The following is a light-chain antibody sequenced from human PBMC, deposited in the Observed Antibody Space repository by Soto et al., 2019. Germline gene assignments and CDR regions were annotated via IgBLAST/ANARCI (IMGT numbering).Light chain of an antibody. Sequence: DIQMTQSPSTLSAFVGGRVPISCRPSKRMVNLLAWYQQKPGKAPKLLICKASSLESGVPSRFSGSGSGTEFTLTISSLQPDDFATYYCQQYHTYPYTFGQGTRLEIK. CDR2: KAS. V-gene: IGKV1-5*03. J-gene: IGKJ2*01. CDR3: QQYHTYPYT. CDR1: KRMVNL.